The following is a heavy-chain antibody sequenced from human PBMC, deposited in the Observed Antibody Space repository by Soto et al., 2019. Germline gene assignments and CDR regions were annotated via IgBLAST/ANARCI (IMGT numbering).Heavy chain of an antibody. D-gene: IGHD4-17*01. CDR1: GGSISSSSYY. CDR3: ASGLVTTLHY. CDR2: IYYSGST. Sequence: SETLSLTCTVSGGSISSSSYYWGWIRQPPGKGLEWIGSIYYSGSTYYNPSLKSRVTISVDRSKNQFSLKLSSVTAADTAVYYCASGLVTTLHYWGQGTLVTVSS. V-gene: IGHV4-39*07. J-gene: IGHJ4*02.